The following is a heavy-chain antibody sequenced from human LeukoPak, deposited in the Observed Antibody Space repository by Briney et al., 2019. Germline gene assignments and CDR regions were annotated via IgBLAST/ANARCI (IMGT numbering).Heavy chain of an antibody. CDR3: ARVIGTTYYYGSGSLDP. V-gene: IGHV4-34*01. J-gene: IGHJ5*02. Sequence: SETLSLTCAVYGGSFSGYYWSWIRQPPGKGLEWIGEINHSGSTNYNPSLKSRVIISVDTSKNQFPLKLSSVTAADTAVYYCARVIGTTYYYGSGSLDPWGQGTLVTVSS. CDR1: GGSFSGYY. D-gene: IGHD3-10*01. CDR2: INHSGST.